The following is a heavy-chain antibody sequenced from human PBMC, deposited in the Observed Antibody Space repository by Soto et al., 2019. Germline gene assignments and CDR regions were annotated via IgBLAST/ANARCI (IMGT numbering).Heavy chain of an antibody. V-gene: IGHV3-11*01. Sequence: QVQLVESGGGLVKPGGTLRLSCATSGFIFSDYYMHWIRQAPGKGLEWISYISGNGRIIQYADSAKGRFTISRDTAQNSLYLQMTSLRAEDTALYFCARDFDADSRTDFDYWGQGTLVTVSS. CDR1: GFIFSDYY. D-gene: IGHD4-17*01. CDR2: ISGNGRII. CDR3: ARDFDADSRTDFDY. J-gene: IGHJ4*02.